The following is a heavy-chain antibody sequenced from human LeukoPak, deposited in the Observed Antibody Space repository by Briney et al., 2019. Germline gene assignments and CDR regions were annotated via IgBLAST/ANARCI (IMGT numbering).Heavy chain of an antibody. CDR2: ISWNSGSI. CDR3: AGNGWGNNWFDP. D-gene: IGHD3-16*01. V-gene: IGHV3-9*01. Sequence: PGGSLRLSCAASGFTFDDHSMHWVRQAPGKGLEWVSGISWNSGSIGYADSVKGRFTISRDNTKNSLYLQLNSLRPEDTALYYCAGNGWGNNWFDPWGQGTLVTVAS. J-gene: IGHJ5*02. CDR1: GFTFDDHS.